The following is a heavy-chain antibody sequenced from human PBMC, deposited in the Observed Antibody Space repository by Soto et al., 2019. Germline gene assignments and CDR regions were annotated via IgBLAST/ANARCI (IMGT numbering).Heavy chain of an antibody. V-gene: IGHV1-8*01. CDR2: MNPNSGNT. CDR3: AKEKTSYVMDV. Sequence: QVQLVQSGAEVKKPGASVKVSCKASGYTFTSYDINWVRQATGQGLEWMGWMNPNSGNTGYAQKFQGRVTRTRNTALSTAYMGLSSQRSEYTAVYYCAKEKTSYVMDVWGQGTTVTVS. CDR1: GYTFTSYD. J-gene: IGHJ6*02.